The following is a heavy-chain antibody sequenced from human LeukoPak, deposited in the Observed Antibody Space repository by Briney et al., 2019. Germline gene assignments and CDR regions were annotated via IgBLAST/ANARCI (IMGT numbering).Heavy chain of an antibody. J-gene: IGHJ4*02. D-gene: IGHD3-22*01. CDR1: GFTFSSYE. CDR2: ISSSGSTI. Sequence: PGGSLRLSCAASGFTFSSYEMNWVRQAPGKGLEWVSYISSSGSTIYYADSVKGRFTISRDNAKNSLYLQMNSLRAEDTAVYYCARKPYDSSGYHSEYFDYWGQGTLVTVSS. V-gene: IGHV3-48*03. CDR3: ARKPYDSSGYHSEYFDY.